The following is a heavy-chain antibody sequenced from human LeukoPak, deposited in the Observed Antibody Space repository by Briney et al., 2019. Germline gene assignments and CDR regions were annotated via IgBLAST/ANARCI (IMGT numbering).Heavy chain of an antibody. Sequence: SETLFLTCTVSGGSISSYYWSWIRQPPGKGLEWIGYIYYSGSTNYNPSLKSRVTISVDTSKNQFSLKLSSVTAADTAVYYCARGHKGVAPGYWGQGTLVTVSS. V-gene: IGHV4-59*01. CDR1: GGSISSYY. D-gene: IGHD3-3*01. CDR3: ARGHKGVAPGY. J-gene: IGHJ4*02. CDR2: IYYSGST.